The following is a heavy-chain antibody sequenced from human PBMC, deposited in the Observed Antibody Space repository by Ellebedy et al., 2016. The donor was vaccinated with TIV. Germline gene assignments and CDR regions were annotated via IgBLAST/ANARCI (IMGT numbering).Heavy chain of an antibody. CDR2: INSDGRTT. J-gene: IGHJ3*02. Sequence: GESLKISCAASGFTFSTYWMHWIRQAPGKGLVWVSRINSDGRTTSYADSVRGRFTISRDNAKNTLYLQMNSLRADDTAVYYCVRNGDVAGTNDAFDIWGQGTMVTVSS. D-gene: IGHD6-19*01. V-gene: IGHV3-74*01. CDR1: GFTFSTYW. CDR3: VRNGDVAGTNDAFDI.